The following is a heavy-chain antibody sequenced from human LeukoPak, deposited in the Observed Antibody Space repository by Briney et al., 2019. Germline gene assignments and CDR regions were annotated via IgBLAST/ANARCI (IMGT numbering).Heavy chain of an antibody. D-gene: IGHD2-21*01. CDR1: GGSIGRSSYY. J-gene: IGHJ4*02. V-gene: IGHV4-39*01. CDR3: ARGYSLTQFDY. Sequence: PSETLSLTCTVSGGSIGRSSYYWGWIRQPPGKGLGWIGSIYYSGSTYYNPSLKSRVTISVDTSKNQFSLKQSSVTAADTAVYYCARGYSLTQFDYWGQGTLVTVSS. CDR2: IYYSGST.